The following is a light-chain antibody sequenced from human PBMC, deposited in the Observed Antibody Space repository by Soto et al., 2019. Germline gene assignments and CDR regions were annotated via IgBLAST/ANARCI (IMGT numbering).Light chain of an antibody. J-gene: IGKJ5*01. Sequence: EIVMTQSPATLSVSPGVTASLSCRASQSAGNFLAWYQQKPGQAPRLLIYYISTRATGIPARFSGSGSGTEFTLSMNSLQSEDSAVYYCQQHNQWPITFGQGTRLEIK. CDR3: QQHNQWPIT. CDR1: QSAGNF. V-gene: IGKV3D-15*01. CDR2: YIS.